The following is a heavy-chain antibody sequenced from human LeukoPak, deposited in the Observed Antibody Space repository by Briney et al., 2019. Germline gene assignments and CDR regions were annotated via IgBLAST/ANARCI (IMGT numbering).Heavy chain of an antibody. V-gene: IGHV1-2*06. CDR2: LNPNGGGT. CDR3: ARQGMWGALDF. J-gene: IGHJ3*01. Sequence: ASVKVSCKASGYTFTGYYMHWVRQAPGQGLEWMGRLNPNGGGTNYAQKFPGRVTMTRDTSISTAYMELSRLRSDDTAIYYCARQGMWGALDFWGQGTMVTVSS. CDR1: GYTFTGYY. D-gene: IGHD1-26*01.